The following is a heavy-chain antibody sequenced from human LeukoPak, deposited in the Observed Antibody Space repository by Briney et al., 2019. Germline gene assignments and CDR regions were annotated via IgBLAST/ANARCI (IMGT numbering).Heavy chain of an antibody. J-gene: IGHJ4*02. V-gene: IGHV4-4*07. Sequence: SETLSLTCTVSGGSISSYYRSWIRQPAGKGLEWIGRIYTSGSTNYNPSLKSRVTMSVDTSKNQFSLKLSSVTAADTAVYYCARSMHITMVRGVIINPSYYFDYWGQGTLVTVSS. D-gene: IGHD3-10*01. CDR1: GGSISSYY. CDR3: ARSMHITMVRGVIINPSYYFDY. CDR2: IYTSGST.